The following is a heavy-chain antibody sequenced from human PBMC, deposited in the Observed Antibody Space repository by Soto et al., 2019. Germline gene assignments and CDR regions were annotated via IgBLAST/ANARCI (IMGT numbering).Heavy chain of an antibody. D-gene: IGHD1-26*01. Sequence: QVQLVQSGAEVKKPGASVKVSCKASGYTFTSYGISWVRPAPGQGLEWMGWISAYNGNTNYAQKLQGRVTMTTDTTTNTAYMELRSLRSDDTAVYYCARARGLVGASDAFDIWGQGTMVTVSS. CDR1: GYTFTSYG. J-gene: IGHJ3*02. CDR2: ISAYNGNT. V-gene: IGHV1-18*01. CDR3: ARARGLVGASDAFDI.